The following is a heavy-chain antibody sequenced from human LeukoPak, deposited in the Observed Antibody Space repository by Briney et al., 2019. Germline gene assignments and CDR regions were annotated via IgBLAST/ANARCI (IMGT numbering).Heavy chain of an antibody. CDR2: INPNSGDS. V-gene: IGHV1-2*02. Sequence: ASVKVSCKASGYKFTGYYMHWVRQAPGQGLEWMGWINPNSGDSHHAQKFQGRVTMTRDTSISTAHMELSRLTSDDTAVYYCARDGVVRGVIIYWGQGTLVTVSS. J-gene: IGHJ4*02. CDR1: GYKFTGYY. D-gene: IGHD3-10*01. CDR3: ARDGVVRGVIIY.